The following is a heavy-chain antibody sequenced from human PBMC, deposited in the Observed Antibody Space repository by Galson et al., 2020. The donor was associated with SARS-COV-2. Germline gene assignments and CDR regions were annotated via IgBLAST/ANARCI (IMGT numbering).Heavy chain of an antibody. CDR2: IYSEGSST. J-gene: IGHJ4*02. Sequence: LSLTCAASGFTFSSYWMHWVRQAPGKGLVWVSRIYSEGSSTSYADSVKGRFTISGDNAKNTLYLRMNSLRAEDTAVYYCARGDMGNDYFDYWGQGTLVTVSS. D-gene: IGHD7-27*01. V-gene: IGHV3-74*01. CDR3: ARGDMGNDYFDY. CDR1: GFTFSSYW.